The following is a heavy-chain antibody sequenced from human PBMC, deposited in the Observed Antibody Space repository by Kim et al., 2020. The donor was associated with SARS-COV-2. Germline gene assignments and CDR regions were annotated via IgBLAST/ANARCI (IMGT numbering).Heavy chain of an antibody. CDR1: GFTFSSYS. Sequence: GGSLRLSCAASGFTFSSYSMNWVRQAPGKGLEWVSSISSSSSYIYYADSVKGRFTISRDNAKNSLYLQMNSLRAEDTAVYYCARGPDGLWFGEFLSGFDYYYDSDVRGQGTTFTVSS. CDR2: ISSSSSYI. CDR3: ARGPDGLWFGEFLSGFDYYYDSDV. J-gene: IGHJ6*02. V-gene: IGHV3-21*01. D-gene: IGHD3-10*01.